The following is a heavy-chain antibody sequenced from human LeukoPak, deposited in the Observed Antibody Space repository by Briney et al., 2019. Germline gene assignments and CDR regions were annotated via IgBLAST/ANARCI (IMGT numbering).Heavy chain of an antibody. CDR1: GFTFSNYA. Sequence: PGRSLRLSCAASGFTFSNYAMNWVRQAPGKGLEWVSAISGSSGGIGYADSVKGRFTVSRDNAQNSVYLHMNSLRAEDTALYYCAKIGASGFFWSYMDVWGKGTTVTVSS. V-gene: IGHV3-9*01. D-gene: IGHD3-3*01. J-gene: IGHJ6*03. CDR2: ISGSSGGI. CDR3: AKIGASGFFWSYMDV.